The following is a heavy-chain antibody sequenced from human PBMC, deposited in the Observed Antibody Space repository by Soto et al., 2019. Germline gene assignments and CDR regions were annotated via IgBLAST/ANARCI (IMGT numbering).Heavy chain of an antibody. D-gene: IGHD5-12*01. J-gene: IGHJ4*02. CDR2: VYDSGSS. Sequence: SETLSLTCTVSGGSVSSGDYFWSWIRQPPGKGLEWIGYVYDSGSSYYNPSLKSRVTMSVDTSKNQFSLKLRSVTAADTAMYYCAREKGYISGPKNFDSWGQGTLVTVSS. CDR1: GGSVSSGDYF. CDR3: AREKGYISGPKNFDS. V-gene: IGHV4-30-4*01.